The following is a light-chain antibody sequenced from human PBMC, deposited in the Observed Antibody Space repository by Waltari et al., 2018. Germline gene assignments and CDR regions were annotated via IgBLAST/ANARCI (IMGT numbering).Light chain of an antibody. V-gene: IGKV1-5*03. CDR2: KVS. CDR1: QSISYW. Sequence: DIQMTQSPSTLSASIGDRVTITCRASQSISYWLAWYQQKPGKAPKLLIEKVSGLMSGVPSRFSGSGSGTEFTLTISGLQPDDFAAYYCQQYDSYPYTFGQGTELEIK. CDR3: QQYDSYPYT. J-gene: IGKJ2*01.